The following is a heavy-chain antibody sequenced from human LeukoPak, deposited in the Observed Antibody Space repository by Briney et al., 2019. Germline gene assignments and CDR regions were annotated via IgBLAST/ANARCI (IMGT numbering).Heavy chain of an antibody. Sequence: ASVKVSCKASGYTFTGYYMHWVRQAPGQGLEWMGWINPNSGGTNYAQKFQGWVTMTRDTSISTAYMELSRLRSDDTAVYYCARGGIIGTTRGPTRLNDAFDIWGQGTMVTVSS. CDR1: GYTFTGYY. V-gene: IGHV1-2*04. CDR2: INPNSGGT. D-gene: IGHD1-20*01. CDR3: ARGGIIGTTRGPTRLNDAFDI. J-gene: IGHJ3*02.